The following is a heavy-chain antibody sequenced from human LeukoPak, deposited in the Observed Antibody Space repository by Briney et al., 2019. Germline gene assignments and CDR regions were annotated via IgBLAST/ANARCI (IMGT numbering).Heavy chain of an antibody. J-gene: IGHJ6*03. CDR2: IIPIFGTA. CDR3: ARVSSVWVNDYYYYMDV. CDR1: GGTFSSYA. V-gene: IGHV1-69*06. D-gene: IGHD1-1*01. Sequence: SVKVSCKASGGTFSSYAISWVRQAPGQGLEWMGGIIPIFGTANYAQKFQGRVTITADKSTSTAYMELSSLRSEDTAVYYCARVSSVWVNDYYYYMDVWGKGTTVTVAS.